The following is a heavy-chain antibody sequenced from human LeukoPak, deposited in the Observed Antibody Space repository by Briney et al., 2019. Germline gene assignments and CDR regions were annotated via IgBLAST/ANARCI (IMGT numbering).Heavy chain of an antibody. Sequence: QSGGSLRLSCAASGFTVNSNYMSWVRQAPGKGLEWVSVIYSGGSTYYADSVKGRFTISRDNSKNTLYLQMNSLRAEDTAVYYCATNGGVIVGFDYWGQGTLVTVSS. V-gene: IGHV3-66*01. CDR3: ATNGGVIVGFDY. D-gene: IGHD3-16*02. J-gene: IGHJ4*02. CDR1: GFTVNSNY. CDR2: IYSGGST.